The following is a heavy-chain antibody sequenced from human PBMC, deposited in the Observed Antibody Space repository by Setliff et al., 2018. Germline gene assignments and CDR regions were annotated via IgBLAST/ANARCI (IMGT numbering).Heavy chain of an antibody. CDR3: ANWDGAF. D-gene: IGHD1-26*01. CDR1: GFTFSSYA. Sequence: GGSLRLSCAASGFTFSSYAMHWVRQAPGKGLEWVAFIRYDGSNKYYADSVKGRFTISKDSSKNTLYLQMNSLRAEDTAVYYCANWDGAFWGRGTLVTVSS. J-gene: IGHJ4*02. V-gene: IGHV3-30*02. CDR2: IRYDGSNK.